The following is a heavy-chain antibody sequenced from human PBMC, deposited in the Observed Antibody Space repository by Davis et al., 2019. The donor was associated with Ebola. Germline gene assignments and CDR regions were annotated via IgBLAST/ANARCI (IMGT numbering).Heavy chain of an antibody. Sequence: PSETLSLTCAISGDSVSIKSAGWNWIRQSPSRGLEWLGRTYYYRSKWYIDYAESVKSRITINPDTSKNQFSLQLNSVTPEDTAVYYCARGWLRGYLDYWGQGTLVTVSS. V-gene: IGHV6-1*01. CDR1: GDSVSIKSAG. D-gene: IGHD3-3*01. J-gene: IGHJ4*02. CDR3: ARGWLRGYLDY. CDR2: TYYYRSKWYI.